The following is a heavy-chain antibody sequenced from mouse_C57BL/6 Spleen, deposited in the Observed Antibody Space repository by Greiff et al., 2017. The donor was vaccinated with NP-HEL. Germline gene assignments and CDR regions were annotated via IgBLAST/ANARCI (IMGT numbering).Heavy chain of an antibody. Sequence: EVQLVESGGGLVKPGGSLKLSCAASGMHWVRQAPEKGLEWVAYISSGSSTIYYADTVKGRFTISRDNAKNTLFLQMTSLRSEDTAMYYCARGRWFAYWGQGTLVTVSA. CDR1: G. CDR3: ARGRWFAY. CDR2: ISSGSSTI. J-gene: IGHJ3*01. V-gene: IGHV5-17*01.